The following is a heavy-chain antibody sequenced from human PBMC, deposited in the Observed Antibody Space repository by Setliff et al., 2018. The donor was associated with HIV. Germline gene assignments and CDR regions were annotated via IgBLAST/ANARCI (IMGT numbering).Heavy chain of an antibody. J-gene: IGHJ2*01. CDR2: IYHSGST. Sequence: SETLSLTCAVSGYSISSGYYWGWIRQPPGKGLEWIGSIYHSGSTYYNPSLKSRVTISVDTSKNQFSLKLSSVTAADTAVYYCARVKSGTYYDFWVGYYSRVQDWYFALWGRGTLVTVS. D-gene: IGHD3-3*01. V-gene: IGHV4-38-2*01. CDR1: GYSISSGYY. CDR3: ARVKSGTYYDFWVGYYSRVQDWYFAL.